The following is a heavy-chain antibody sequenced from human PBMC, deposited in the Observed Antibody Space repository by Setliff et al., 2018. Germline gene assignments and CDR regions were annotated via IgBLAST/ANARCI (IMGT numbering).Heavy chain of an antibody. CDR2: VFSGDSDT. V-gene: IGHV5-51*01. D-gene: IGHD6-25*01. CDR3: ARLGAPASHDAFDI. CDR1: GYRFTTYW. Sequence: GESLKISCKGSGYRFTTYWIGWVRQMPGKGLEWMGIVFSGDSDTRYSPTFQGQVTMSADKSINTAYLQWSSLKASDTAMYYCARLGAPASHDAFDIWGQGTMVTVSS. J-gene: IGHJ3*02.